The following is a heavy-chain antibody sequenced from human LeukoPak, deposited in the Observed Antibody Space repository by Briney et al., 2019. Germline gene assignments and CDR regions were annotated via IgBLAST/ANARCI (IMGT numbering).Heavy chain of an antibody. Sequence: PGGSLRLSCAASGFMFSSSGMNWVRQAPGKGLEWVSAISGSGGSTYYADSVKGRFTISRDNSKNTLYLQMNSLRAEDTAVYYCARFHGSALYYFDYWGQGTLVTVSS. J-gene: IGHJ4*02. CDR3: ARFHGSALYYFDY. CDR2: ISGSGGST. D-gene: IGHD3-10*01. V-gene: IGHV3-23*01. CDR1: GFMFSSSG.